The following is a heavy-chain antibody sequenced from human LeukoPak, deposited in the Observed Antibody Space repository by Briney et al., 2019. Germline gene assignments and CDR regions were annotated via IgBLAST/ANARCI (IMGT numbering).Heavy chain of an antibody. Sequence: GRSLRLSCAASGFTFSSYAMHWVRQAPGKGLEWVAVISYDGSNKYYADSVKGRFTISRDNSKNTLYLQMNSLRAGDTAVYYCARWKIVVVVAATYNWFDPWGQGTLVTVSS. CDR1: GFTFSSYA. D-gene: IGHD2-15*01. J-gene: IGHJ5*02. CDR2: ISYDGSNK. CDR3: ARWKIVVVVAATYNWFDP. V-gene: IGHV3-30*04.